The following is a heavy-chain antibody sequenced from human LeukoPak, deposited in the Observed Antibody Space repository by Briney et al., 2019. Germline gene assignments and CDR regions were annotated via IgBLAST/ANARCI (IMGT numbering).Heavy chain of an antibody. V-gene: IGHV4-34*01. D-gene: IGHD3-3*01. Sequence: SETLSLTCAVYGGPFGGYYWSWIRQPPGKGLEWIGEINHSGSTNYNPSLKSRVTISVDTSKNQFSLKLSSVTAADTAVYYCARLIWSGYYLPDYWGQGTLVTVSS. J-gene: IGHJ4*02. CDR1: GGPFGGYY. CDR2: INHSGST. CDR3: ARLIWSGYYLPDY.